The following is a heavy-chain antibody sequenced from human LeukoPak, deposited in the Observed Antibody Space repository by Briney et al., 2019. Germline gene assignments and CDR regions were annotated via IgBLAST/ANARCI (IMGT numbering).Heavy chain of an antibody. J-gene: IGHJ4*02. CDR1: GFTFSSYG. CDR2: ISSSSSYI. D-gene: IGHD3-3*01. V-gene: IGHV3-21*01. CDR3: ASVTGDFWSGYHYYFDY. Sequence: PGGSLRLSCAASGFTFSSYGMHWVRQAPGKGLEWVSSISSSSSYIYYADSVKGRFTISRDNAKNSLYLQMNSLRAEDTAVYYCASVTGDFWSGYHYYFDYWGQGTLVTVSS.